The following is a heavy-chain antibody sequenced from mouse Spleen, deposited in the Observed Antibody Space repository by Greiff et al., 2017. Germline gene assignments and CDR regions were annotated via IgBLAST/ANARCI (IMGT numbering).Heavy chain of an antibody. CDR2: IDPEDGDT. Sequence: VHLKQSGAELVRPGASVKLSCTASGFNITDYYMHWVKQRPEQGLEWIGRIDPEDGDTEYAPKFQGKATMTADTSSNTAYLQLSSLTSEDTAVYYCTTMYYYGSSYASYWYFDVWGTGTTVTVSS. V-gene: IGHV14-1*01. J-gene: IGHJ1*03. CDR3: TTMYYYGSSYASYWYFDV. D-gene: IGHD1-1*01. CDR1: GFNITDYY.